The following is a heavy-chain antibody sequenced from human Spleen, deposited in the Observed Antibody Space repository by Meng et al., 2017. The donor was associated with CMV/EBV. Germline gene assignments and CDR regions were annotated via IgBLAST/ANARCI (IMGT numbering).Heavy chain of an antibody. CDR3: AKEWAPHEHFDY. Sequence: GESLKISCAASGFPFSNYDMHWLRQAPGKGLEWVAFIRFDGSNKDYVDSVKGRFTISRDNSKNTLYLQMNSLRAEDTAVYYCAKEWAPHEHFDYWGQGTLVTVSS. CDR2: IRFDGSNK. CDR1: GFPFSNYD. J-gene: IGHJ4*02. V-gene: IGHV3-30*02.